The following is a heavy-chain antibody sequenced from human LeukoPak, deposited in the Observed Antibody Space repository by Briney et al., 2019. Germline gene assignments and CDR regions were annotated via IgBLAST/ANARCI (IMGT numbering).Heavy chain of an antibody. Sequence: GGSLRLSCAASGFTFSTYAMNWVRQAPGKGLEWVSSISSSGSYIYYADSVKGRFTISRDNAKNSLYLQMNSLRAEDTAVYYCARDRGYDYVWGSYRSDAFDIWGQGTMVTVSS. CDR3: ARDRGYDYVWGSYRSDAFDI. CDR1: GFTFSTYA. J-gene: IGHJ3*02. V-gene: IGHV3-21*01. D-gene: IGHD3-16*02. CDR2: ISSSGSYI.